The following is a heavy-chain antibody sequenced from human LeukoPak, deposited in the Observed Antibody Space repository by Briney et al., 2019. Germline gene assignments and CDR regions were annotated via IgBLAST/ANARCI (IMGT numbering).Heavy chain of an antibody. CDR3: ARDLGLDTSMIFFDF. V-gene: IGHV1-18*01. D-gene: IGHD5-18*01. Sequence: ASVKVSCKASGYTFTSFGISWVRQAPGQGPEWMGWISAYNGNTNYIQKFQGRVTMTTDTSTNTAYMELRSLTSDDTAVYYCARDLGLDTSMIFFDFWGQGTLVTVSS. CDR2: ISAYNGNT. J-gene: IGHJ4*02. CDR1: GYTFTSFG.